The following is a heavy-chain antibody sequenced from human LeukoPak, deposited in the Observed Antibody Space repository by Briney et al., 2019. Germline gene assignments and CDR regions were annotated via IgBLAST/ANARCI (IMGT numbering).Heavy chain of an antibody. V-gene: IGHV1-2*02. CDR3: ARWSDY. CDR1: GYTFTSYD. Sequence: ASVKVSCKASGYTFTSYDINWVRQAPGQGLEWMGWINPNSGDTNYAQKFQGRVTMTRDTSISTAYMELSSLRSDDTAMYYCARWSDYWGQGTLVTVSS. J-gene: IGHJ4*02. CDR2: INPNSGDT.